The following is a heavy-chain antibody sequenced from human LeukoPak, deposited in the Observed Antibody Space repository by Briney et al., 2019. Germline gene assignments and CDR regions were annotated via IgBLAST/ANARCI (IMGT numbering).Heavy chain of an antibody. CDR1: GYTFTSYG. CDR3: ARSHLRGYGGKPGCFDP. CDR2: ISAYNGNT. J-gene: IGHJ5*02. D-gene: IGHD3-16*01. Sequence: ASVKVSCKASGYTFTSYGISWVRQAPGQGLEWMGWISAYNGNTNYAQKLQGRVTMTTDTSTSTAYMELRSLRSDDTAVYYCARSHLRGYGGKPGCFDPWGQGTLVTVSS. V-gene: IGHV1-18*01.